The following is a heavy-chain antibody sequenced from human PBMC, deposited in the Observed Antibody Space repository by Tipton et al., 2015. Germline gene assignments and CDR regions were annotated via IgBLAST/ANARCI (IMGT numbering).Heavy chain of an antibody. D-gene: IGHD5-24*01. CDR2: ISYTDGA. Sequence: TLSLTCTVSGGSVTSGSYYWSWIRQPPRKGLEWIGYISYTDGAHYNPALKSRVTISVDTSKNQFSLTLNSVAAADTAVYYCARDLEHGMDVWGHGTTVTVSS. CDR1: GGSVTSGSYY. J-gene: IGHJ6*02. V-gene: IGHV4-61*01. CDR3: ARDLEHGMDV.